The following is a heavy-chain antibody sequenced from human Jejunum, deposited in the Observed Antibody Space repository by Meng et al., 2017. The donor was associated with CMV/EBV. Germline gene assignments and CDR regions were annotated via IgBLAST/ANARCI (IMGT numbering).Heavy chain of an antibody. D-gene: IGHD1-26*01. J-gene: IGHJ4*02. V-gene: IGHV4-4*07. CDR1: GGSINGYY. Sequence: HVRLQDSGPGLVKPSETLSLTCTVSGGSINGYYCSWIRQPAGKGLEWIGRIYTSGNTNYNPSLKSRVTMSVDTSKNQFSLKLSSVTAADTAVYYCTRDNLSGSYYFDYWGQGTLVTVSS. CDR2: IYTSGNT. CDR3: TRDNLSGSYYFDY.